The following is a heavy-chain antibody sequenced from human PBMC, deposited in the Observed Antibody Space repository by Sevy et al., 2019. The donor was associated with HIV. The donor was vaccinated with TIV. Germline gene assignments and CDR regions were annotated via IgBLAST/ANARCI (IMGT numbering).Heavy chain of an antibody. D-gene: IGHD6-19*01. J-gene: IGHJ6*02. CDR1: GFTFTSSA. CDR3: AADDIAVTGTGADYYGMDI. V-gene: IGHV1-58*01. CDR2: IVVGSGNI. Sequence: ASVKVSCKASGFTFTSSAVQWVRQARGQRLEWIGWIVVGSGNINYAQKFQEGVTITRDMSTSTAYMKLSSLRSEDTAVYYCAADDIAVTGTGADYYGMDIWGQGTTVTVSS.